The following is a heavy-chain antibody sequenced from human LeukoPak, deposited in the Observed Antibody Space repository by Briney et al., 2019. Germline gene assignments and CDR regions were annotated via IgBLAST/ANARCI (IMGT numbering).Heavy chain of an antibody. CDR1: GFTFSSYW. CDR3: ARVLERSGGFDY. V-gene: IGHV3-7*01. D-gene: IGHD3-10*01. Sequence: PAESLTLSCAASGFTFSSYWMSWVRQPPGKGLEWVAKIKQDGSEKYYVDSVKGGVTISRDNAKNSLYLQMNSLRAEDTAVYYCARVLERSGGFDYWGQGTLVTVSS. CDR2: IKQDGSEK. J-gene: IGHJ4*02.